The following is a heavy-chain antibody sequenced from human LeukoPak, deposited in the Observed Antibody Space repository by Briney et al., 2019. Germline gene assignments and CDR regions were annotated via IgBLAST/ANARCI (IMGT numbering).Heavy chain of an antibody. CDR1: GGSVSSTTYY. Sequence: SETLSLTCTVSGGSVSSTTYYWSWIRQPPGKGLEWIASINYSGSTYYNPSLKSRVTISVDTSENQFSLNLTSVTAADTAIYYCAGHRSGSSLDYWGQGTLVTVSS. J-gene: IGHJ4*02. CDR2: INYSGST. V-gene: IGHV4-39*01. CDR3: AGHRSGSSLDY. D-gene: IGHD6-13*01.